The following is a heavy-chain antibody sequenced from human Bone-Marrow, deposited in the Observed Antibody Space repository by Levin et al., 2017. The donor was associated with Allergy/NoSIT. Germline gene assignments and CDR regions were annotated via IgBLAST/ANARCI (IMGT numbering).Heavy chain of an antibody. D-gene: IGHD6-19*01. V-gene: IGHV3-48*01. CDR2: ISSSSSTI. CDR1: GFTFSIYN. J-gene: IGHJ4*02. Sequence: GGSLRLSCAASGFTFSIYNMNWVRQAPGKGLEWVSYISSSSSTIYYTDSVKGRFTISRDNSKTTLYLQMNSLRAEDTAVYYCAKGAGWVAGAVALIWGQGTLVTVSS. CDR3: AKGAGWVAGAVALI.